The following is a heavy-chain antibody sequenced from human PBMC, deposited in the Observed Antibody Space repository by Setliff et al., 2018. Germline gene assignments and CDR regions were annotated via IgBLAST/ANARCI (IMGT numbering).Heavy chain of an antibody. J-gene: IGHJ4*02. CDR2: VSFSGST. V-gene: IGHV4-39*07. D-gene: IGHD3-16*02. CDR3: ARDPGFRSGTWSLDV. CDR1: GDSISDNYYY. Sequence: PSETLSLTCIVSGDSISDNYYYWTWIRQSPGKGLEWIGTVSFSGSTLYNPSLESRLTILLDTSKNHFSLTVTSVTAADAAMYFCARDPGFRSGTWSLDVWGQGILVTVSS.